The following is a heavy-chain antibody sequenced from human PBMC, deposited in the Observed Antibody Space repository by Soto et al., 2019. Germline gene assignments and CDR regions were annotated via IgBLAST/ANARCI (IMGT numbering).Heavy chain of an antibody. CDR1: GGSISSYY. J-gene: IGHJ4*02. Sequence: PSETLSLTCTVSGGSISSYYWSWIRQPPGKGLEWIGYIYYSGSTNYNPSLKSRVTISVDTSKNQFSLKLSSVTAADTAVYYCARWHDFWSGFDYWGQGTLVTVSS. V-gene: IGHV4-59*01. D-gene: IGHD3-3*01. CDR3: ARWHDFWSGFDY. CDR2: IYYSGST.